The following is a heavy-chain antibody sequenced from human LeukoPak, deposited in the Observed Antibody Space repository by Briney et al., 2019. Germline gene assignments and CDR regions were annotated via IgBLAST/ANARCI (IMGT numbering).Heavy chain of an antibody. CDR2: ISGSGSGT. D-gene: IGHD6-13*01. CDR1: GFTFSSYA. CDR3: AKLAAETTLPYYYYGMDV. V-gene: IGHV3-23*01. J-gene: IGHJ6*02. Sequence: GGSLRLSCAASGFTFSSYAMTWVRQAPGKGLERVSGISGSGSGTYYADSVKDRFTISRDNSKNTLYLQMNSLRAEDTAVYYCAKLAAETTLPYYYYGMDVWGQGTTVTVSS.